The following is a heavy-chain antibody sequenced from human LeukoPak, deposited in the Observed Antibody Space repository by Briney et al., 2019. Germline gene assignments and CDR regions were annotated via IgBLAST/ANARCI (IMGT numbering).Heavy chain of an antibody. Sequence: GGSLKLSCAASGFTFSGSAMHWVRQASGKGLEWVGRIRSKANSYATAYAASVKGRFTISRDDSKNTAYLQMNSLKTEDTAVYYCATLAASGSSPFDYWGQGTLVTVSS. V-gene: IGHV3-73*01. CDR1: GFTFSGSA. CDR3: ATLAASGSSPFDY. CDR2: IRSKANSYAT. J-gene: IGHJ4*02. D-gene: IGHD3-22*01.